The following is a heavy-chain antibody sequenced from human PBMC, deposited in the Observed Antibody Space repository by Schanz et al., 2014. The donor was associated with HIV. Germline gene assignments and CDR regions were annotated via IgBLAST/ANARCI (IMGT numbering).Heavy chain of an antibody. V-gene: IGHV3-23*01. Sequence: EVQLLESGGGLVQPGESLRLSCAVSGLRFSSHAMTWVRQAPGKGLEWVSSISGGSGSTFYADSVKGRFTISRVNSKNTLYLQMNSLRAEDTAVYYCARGLPADYWGQGTLVTVSS. D-gene: IGHD5-18*01. CDR2: ISGGSGST. CDR1: GLRFSSHA. J-gene: IGHJ4*02. CDR3: ARGLPADY.